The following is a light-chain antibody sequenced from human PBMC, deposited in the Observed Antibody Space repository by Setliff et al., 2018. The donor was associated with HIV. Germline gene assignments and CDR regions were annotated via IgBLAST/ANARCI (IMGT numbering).Light chain of an antibody. CDR2: DVS. V-gene: IGLV2-14*03. Sequence: QSVLSQPASVSGSPGQSIFISCTGTSADVGVYDFVSWYQQHPGKAPKLILYDVSNRPSGVSNRFSGSKSGNTASLTISGLQTEDESDYFCASYTNIYTFVFGTGTKVTV. CDR3: ASYTNIYTFV. J-gene: IGLJ1*01. CDR1: SADVGVYDF.